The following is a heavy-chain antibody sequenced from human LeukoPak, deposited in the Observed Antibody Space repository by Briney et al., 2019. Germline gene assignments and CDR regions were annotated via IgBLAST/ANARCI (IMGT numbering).Heavy chain of an antibody. D-gene: IGHD6-13*01. V-gene: IGHV4-34*01. Sequence: SETLSLTCAVYGGSSSGYYWSWIRQPPGKGLEWIGEINHSGSTNYNPSLKSRVTISVDTSKNQFSLKLSSVTAADTAVYYCARGRGSSWYDYYYGMDVWGQGTTVTVSS. CDR2: INHSGST. J-gene: IGHJ6*02. CDR3: ARGRGSSWYDYYYGMDV. CDR1: GGSSSGYY.